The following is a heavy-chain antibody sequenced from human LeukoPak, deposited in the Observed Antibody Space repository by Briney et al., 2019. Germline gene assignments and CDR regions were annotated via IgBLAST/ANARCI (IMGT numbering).Heavy chain of an antibody. D-gene: IGHD4-23*01. V-gene: IGHV1-2*04. CDR2: INPNSGGT. CDR3: ARGGTVVTPDYYYGMDV. CDR1: GYTFTGYY. Sequence: GASVKVSCKASGYTFTGYYMHWVRQAPGQGLEWMGWINPNSGGTNYAQKFQGWVTMTRDTSISTAYMELSRLRSDDTAVYYCARGGTVVTPDYYYGMDVWGQGTTVTVSS. J-gene: IGHJ6*02.